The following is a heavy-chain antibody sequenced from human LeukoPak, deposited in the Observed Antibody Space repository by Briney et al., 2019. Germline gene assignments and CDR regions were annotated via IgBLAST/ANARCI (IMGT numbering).Heavy chain of an antibody. D-gene: IGHD3-16*01. Sequence: GGSLRLSCAASGFTFSRYDMHWVRQVTGKGLEWVSAIGTAGDTYYPDSVKGRFTISRENVKNSLFLQMNSLRVEDTAVYYCARDLGPLGNYGMDVWGQGTTVTVSS. CDR3: ARDLGPLGNYGMDV. J-gene: IGHJ6*02. V-gene: IGHV3-13*01. CDR1: GFTFSRYD. CDR2: IGTAGDT.